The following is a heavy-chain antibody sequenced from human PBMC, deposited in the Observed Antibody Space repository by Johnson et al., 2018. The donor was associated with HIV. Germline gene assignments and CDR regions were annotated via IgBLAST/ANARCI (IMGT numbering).Heavy chain of an antibody. CDR2: ISYAGSNK. CDR3: AKGGIATRFFDI. J-gene: IGHJ3*02. D-gene: IGHD6-6*01. CDR1: GFTFSSYA. V-gene: IGHV3-30*04. Sequence: QVQLVESGGGVVQPGRSLRLSCAASGFTFSSYAMHWVRQAPGKGLELVAVISYAGSNKYYADSVKGRFTISRDNSKNTLYLQMNSLRAEDTALYYCAKGGIATRFFDIWGQGTMVTVSS.